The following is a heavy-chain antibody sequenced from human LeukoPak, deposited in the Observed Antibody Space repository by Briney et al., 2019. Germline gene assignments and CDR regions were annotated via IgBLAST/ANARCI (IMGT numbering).Heavy chain of an antibody. D-gene: IGHD3-22*01. J-gene: IGHJ4*02. CDR2: IYYSGST. CDR3: ARDKLAGNYYDSGAQTRYFDY. Sequence: TLSLTCTVSGGSISSGGYYWSWIRQHPGKGLEWIGYIYYSGSTYYNPSLKSRVTISVDTSKNQFSLKLSSVTAADTAVYYCARDKLAGNYYDSGAQTRYFDYWGQGTLVTVSS. V-gene: IGHV4-31*03. CDR1: GGSISSGGYY.